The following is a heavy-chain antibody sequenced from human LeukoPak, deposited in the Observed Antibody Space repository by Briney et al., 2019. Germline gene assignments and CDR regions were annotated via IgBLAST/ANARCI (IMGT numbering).Heavy chain of an antibody. CDR1: GGSFSGYY. CDR3: AREGLNMVRGVIPKEAWGWFDP. CDR2: INHSGST. D-gene: IGHD3-10*01. J-gene: IGHJ5*02. V-gene: IGHV4-34*01. Sequence: SETLSLTCGVDGGSFSGYYWNWIRQPPGKGLEWIGEINHSGSTNYNPSLKSRVTISVDTSKNQFSLRLSSVTAADTAVYYCAREGLNMVRGVIPKEAWGWFDPWGQGTLVTVSS.